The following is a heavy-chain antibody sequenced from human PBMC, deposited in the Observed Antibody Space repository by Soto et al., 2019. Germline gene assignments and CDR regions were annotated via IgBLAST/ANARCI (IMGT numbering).Heavy chain of an antibody. CDR1: GGSISSNNW. Sequence: QVQLQESGPGLVEPSGTLSLTCAVSGGSISSNNWWTWVRQPPGKDLEWIGEIFHSGGPNYNPSLRTRVTMSLDMSKIQCSLEVSSVPAADTAVYYCAGVMDAPMPGGFGIWVQGRMVAVS. V-gene: IGHV4-4*02. CDR3: AGVMDAPMPGGFGI. CDR2: IFHSGGP. J-gene: IGHJ3*02. D-gene: IGHD5-18*01.